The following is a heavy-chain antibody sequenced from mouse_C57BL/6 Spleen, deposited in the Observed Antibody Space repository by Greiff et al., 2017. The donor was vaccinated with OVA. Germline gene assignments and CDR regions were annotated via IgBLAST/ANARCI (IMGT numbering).Heavy chain of an antibody. CDR3: ARANYGSSWGYAMDY. D-gene: IGHD1-1*01. CDR2: FHPYNDDT. Sequence: VQLQESGAELVKPGASVKMSCKASGYTFTTYPIEWMKQNHGKSLEWIGNFHPYNDDTKYNEKFKGKATLTVEKSSSTVYLELSRLTSDDSAVYYCARANYGSSWGYAMDYWGQGTSVTVSS. V-gene: IGHV1-47*01. J-gene: IGHJ4*01. CDR1: GYTFTTYP.